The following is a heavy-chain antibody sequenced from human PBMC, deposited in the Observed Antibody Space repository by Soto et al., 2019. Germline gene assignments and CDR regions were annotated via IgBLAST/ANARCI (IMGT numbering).Heavy chain of an antibody. Sequence: QVQLVQSGAEVKKPGSSVKVSCKASGGAFSGHAISWVRQAPGQGLEWMGGIIPFFKATNYAQKFQGRVTLTANESTSRAYMDLGSLSSEDRAVYYCARDVPFNYYDGTYYYYAMDVGGQGPTVTVSS. CDR3: ARDVPFNYYDGTYYYYAMDV. CDR1: GGAFSGHA. CDR2: IIPFFKAT. J-gene: IGHJ6*02. V-gene: IGHV1-69*01. D-gene: IGHD3-16*01.